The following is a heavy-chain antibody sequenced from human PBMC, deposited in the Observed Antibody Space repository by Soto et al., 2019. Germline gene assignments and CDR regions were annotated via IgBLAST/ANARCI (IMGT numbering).Heavy chain of an antibody. Sequence: QLQLQESGPGLVKPSETLSLTCTVSGGSISSSDYYWGWIRQPPGKGLEWIGTLYYTGSTYYNPSLKSRVTMSVDTSKNLFSLKLSSVTAADTAVYYCARRLGNYDSSGFLNWFDPWGQGTLVTVSS. CDR3: ARRLGNYDSSGFLNWFDP. D-gene: IGHD3-22*01. V-gene: IGHV4-39*01. J-gene: IGHJ5*02. CDR1: GGSISSSDYY. CDR2: LYYTGST.